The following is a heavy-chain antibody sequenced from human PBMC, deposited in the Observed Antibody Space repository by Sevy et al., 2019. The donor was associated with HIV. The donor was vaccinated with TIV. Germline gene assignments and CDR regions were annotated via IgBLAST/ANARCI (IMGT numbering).Heavy chain of an antibody. CDR3: ARGGIAARPLDY. Sequence: ASVNVSCKASGGTFSSYAISWVRQAPGQGLEWMGGIIPIFGTANYAQKFQGRVTITADESTSTAYMELSSLRSEDTAVYYCARGGIAARPLDYWGQGTLVTVSS. D-gene: IGHD6-6*01. J-gene: IGHJ4*02. V-gene: IGHV1-69*13. CDR2: IIPIFGTA. CDR1: GGTFSSYA.